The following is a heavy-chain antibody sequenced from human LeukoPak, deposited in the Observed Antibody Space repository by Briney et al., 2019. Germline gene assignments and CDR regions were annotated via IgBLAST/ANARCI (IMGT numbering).Heavy chain of an antibody. CDR2: IYTSGST. J-gene: IGHJ3*02. Sequence: SETLSLTCTVSGGSISSGSYYWSWIRQPAGKGLEWIGRIYTSGSTNYNPSLKSRVTISLDTSKNQFSLKLSSVTAADTAVYYCARGEMATIEDAFDIWGQGTMVTVSS. CDR3: ARGEMATIEDAFDI. CDR1: GGSISSGSYY. V-gene: IGHV4-61*02. D-gene: IGHD5-24*01.